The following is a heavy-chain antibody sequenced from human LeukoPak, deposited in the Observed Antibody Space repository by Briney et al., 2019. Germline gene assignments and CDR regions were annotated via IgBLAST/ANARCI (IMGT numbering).Heavy chain of an antibody. D-gene: IGHD6-13*01. CDR1: GGSISTYY. CDR3: ARGVPAAGSIRFDP. V-gene: IGHV4-59*12. CDR2: IYHSGST. J-gene: IGHJ5*02. Sequence: SETLSLTCTVSGGSISTYYWSWIRQPPGKGLEWIGEIYHSGSTNYNPSLKSRVTISVDKSKNQFSLILNSVTAADTAVYYCARGVPAAGSIRFDPWGQGTLVTVSS.